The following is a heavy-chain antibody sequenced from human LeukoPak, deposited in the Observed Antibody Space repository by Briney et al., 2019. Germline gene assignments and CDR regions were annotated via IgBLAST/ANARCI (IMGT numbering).Heavy chain of an antibody. D-gene: IGHD3-22*01. J-gene: IGHJ4*02. Sequence: SLRVSCTGSGFTLGDYALSWVRQAPGKGLEWVGFIRSEPYGGTTQYAASVQGRFTISRDESGNIVYLQMNSLQTEDTGLYYCTRDEKQSYFDTSASWTLFGYWGQGTLVIVSS. V-gene: IGHV3-49*04. CDR1: GFTLGDYA. CDR3: TRDEKQSYFDTSASWTLFGY. CDR2: IRSEPYGGTT.